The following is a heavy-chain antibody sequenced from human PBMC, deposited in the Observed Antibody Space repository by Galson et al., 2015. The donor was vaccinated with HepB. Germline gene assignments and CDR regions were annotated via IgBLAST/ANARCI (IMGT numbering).Heavy chain of an antibody. D-gene: IGHD6-25*01. CDR2: VNTYDGGT. V-gene: IGHV1-2*02. J-gene: IGHJ3*02. CDR3: AGSRIAAAGVDAFDI. Sequence: SVKVSCKASGYTFTDYYVHWVRQAPGQGFEWMAWVNTYDGGTNHAQKFRGRVTMGRDTSISTAYMELTSLRSDDTAVYYCAGSRIAAAGVDAFDIWGQGTMVIVSS. CDR1: GYTFTDYY.